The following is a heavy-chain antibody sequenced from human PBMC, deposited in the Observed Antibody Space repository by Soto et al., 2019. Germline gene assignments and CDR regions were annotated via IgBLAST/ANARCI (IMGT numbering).Heavy chain of an antibody. CDR1: GFTFSSYS. CDR3: ARDGVDYSNYVSYYYYYMDV. D-gene: IGHD4-4*01. J-gene: IGHJ6*03. Sequence: GGSLRLSCAASGFTFSSYSMNWVRQAPGKGLEWVSSISSSSSYIYYADSVKGRFTISRDNAKNSLYLQMNSLRAEDTAVYYCARDGVDYSNYVSYYYYYMDVWGKGTTVTVSS. V-gene: IGHV3-21*01. CDR2: ISSSSSYI.